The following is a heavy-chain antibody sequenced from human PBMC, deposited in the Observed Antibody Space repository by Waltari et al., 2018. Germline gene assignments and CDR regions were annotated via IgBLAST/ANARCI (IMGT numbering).Heavy chain of an antibody. J-gene: IGHJ6*02. Sequence: QVQLQESGPGLVKPSQTLSLTCTVSGGSISSGSYYWRWIRQPAGKGLEWIGYISTSGMTNYNPSLNSRVTIAVDTSKNQVSLKLSSVTAADTAVYYCARGDIVVVVAAPYYYGMDVWGQGTTVTVSS. CDR1: GGSISSGSYY. D-gene: IGHD2-15*01. V-gene: IGHV4-61*09. CDR3: ARGDIVVVVAAPYYYGMDV. CDR2: ISTSGMT.